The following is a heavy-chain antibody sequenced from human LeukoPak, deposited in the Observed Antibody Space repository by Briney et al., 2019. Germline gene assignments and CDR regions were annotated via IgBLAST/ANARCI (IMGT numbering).Heavy chain of an antibody. V-gene: IGHV1-2*04. CDR2: INPNSGGT. J-gene: IGHJ4*02. CDR1: GYTFTGYY. Sequence: ASVKVSCKASGYTFTGYYMHWVRQAPGQGLEWMGWINPNSGGTNYAQKFQGWVTMTRDTSISTAYMELSRLRSDDTAVYYCARDKTSSGWYLTDYWGQGTLVTVSS. D-gene: IGHD6-19*01. CDR3: ARDKTSSGWYLTDY.